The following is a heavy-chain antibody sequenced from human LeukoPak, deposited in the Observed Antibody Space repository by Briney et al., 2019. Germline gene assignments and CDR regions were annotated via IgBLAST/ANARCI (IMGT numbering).Heavy chain of an antibody. CDR1: GYTFTGYH. CDR2: IYPSSGGT. Sequence: ASVKVSFKASGYTFTGYHMHWVRQAPGQGLEWMGWIYPSSGGTNFAQKFQGRVTMTRDTSISTAYMELSRLRSDDTAAYYCARAGIVGATPVDYWGQGTLVTVSS. V-gene: IGHV1-2*02. D-gene: IGHD1-26*01. CDR3: ARAGIVGATPVDY. J-gene: IGHJ4*02.